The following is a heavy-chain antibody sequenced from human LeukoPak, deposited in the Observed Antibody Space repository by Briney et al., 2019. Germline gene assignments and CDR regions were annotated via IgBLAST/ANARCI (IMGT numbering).Heavy chain of an antibody. CDR1: GGSISTYY. V-gene: IGHV4-59*01. CDR2: IYYSGST. J-gene: IGHJ4*02. D-gene: IGHD4-17*01. Sequence: SETLSLTCTVSGGSISTYYWSWIRQPPGKGLEWIGYIYYSGSTTYNPSLKSRVTISVDTSKNQFSLKLSSVTAADTAVYYCARLYGDSDYWGQGTLVTVSS. CDR3: ARLYGDSDY.